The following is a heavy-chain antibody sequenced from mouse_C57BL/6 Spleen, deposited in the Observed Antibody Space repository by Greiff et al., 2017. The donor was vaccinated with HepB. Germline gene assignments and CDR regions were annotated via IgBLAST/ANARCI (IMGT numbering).Heavy chain of an antibody. D-gene: IGHD1-1*01. CDR1: GFNIKDDY. J-gene: IGHJ2*01. CDR2: IDPENGDT. V-gene: IGHV14-4*01. Sequence: EVKLQESGAELVRPGASVKLSCTASGFNIKDDYMHWVKQRPEQGLEWIGWIDPENGDTEYASKFQGKATITADTSSNTAYLQLSSLTSEDTAVYYCTKVYYGSSYYFDYWGQGTTLTVSS. CDR3: TKVYYGSSYYFDY.